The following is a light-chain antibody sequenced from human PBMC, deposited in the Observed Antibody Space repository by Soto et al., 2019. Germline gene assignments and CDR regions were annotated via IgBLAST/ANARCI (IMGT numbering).Light chain of an antibody. CDR2: XAX. Sequence: EIVLTQSPGTLSLSPGERATLSCRASQSVSSSYLAWXQXXPGXXXXXXXYXAXSRDTGIPDRFSGSGSGTDFTLTISRLEPEDFAVYYCQQYGSSPITFGQWTRLE. V-gene: IGKV3-20*01. J-gene: IGKJ5*01. CDR1: QSVSSSY. CDR3: QQYGSSPIT.